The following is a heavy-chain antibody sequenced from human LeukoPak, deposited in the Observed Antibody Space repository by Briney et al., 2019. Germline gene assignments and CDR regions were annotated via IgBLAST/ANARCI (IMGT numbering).Heavy chain of an antibody. J-gene: IGHJ3*02. CDR1: GFTFSN. D-gene: IGHD5-12*01. V-gene: IGHV3-21*01. CDR3: ARGGGAFDI. CDR2: ITSSSSYI. Sequence: PGGSLRLSCAASGFTFSNMNWVRQAPGKGLEWVSAITSSSSYIYYADSVKGRFTISRDNAKNSLYLQMNSLRAEDTAVYFCARGGGAFDIWGQGTMVTVSS.